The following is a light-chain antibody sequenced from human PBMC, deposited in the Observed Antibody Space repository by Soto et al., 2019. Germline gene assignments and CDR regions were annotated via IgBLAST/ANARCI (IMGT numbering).Light chain of an antibody. V-gene: IGKV1-5*01. CDR3: QHYHSQSIT. CDR1: ENIFKF. Sequence: DILLIQSPATLSASVGDRITITCRASENIFKFLAWYQQRSGSAPNLLIYAASDLERGVPSRFSGSGYGTEFHLTIDNLQPNDPATHFCQHYHSQSITFGGGTQVDVK. CDR2: AAS. J-gene: IGKJ4*01.